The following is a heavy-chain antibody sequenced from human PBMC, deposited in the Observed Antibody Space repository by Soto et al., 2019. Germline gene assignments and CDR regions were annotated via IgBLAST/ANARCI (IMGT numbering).Heavy chain of an antibody. CDR1: GGSISGGDYY. Sequence: QVQLQESGPGLVKPSQTLSLTCTVSGGSISGGDYYWNWIRQPPGKALEWIGNIYHSGSTYYNPSLKRRITILVDKSKKQSSLNLSSVTAADTAVYSCARDRGGEIDLWGRGTLVTVSS. CDR3: ARDRGGEIDL. D-gene: IGHD3-10*01. CDR2: IYHSGST. V-gene: IGHV4-30-4*01. J-gene: IGHJ2*01.